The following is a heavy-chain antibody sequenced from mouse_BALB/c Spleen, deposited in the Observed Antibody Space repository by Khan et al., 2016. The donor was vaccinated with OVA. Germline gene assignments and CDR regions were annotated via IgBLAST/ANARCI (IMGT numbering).Heavy chain of an antibody. J-gene: IGHJ3*01. D-gene: IGHD1-1*01. CDR2: VSTGGSYT. Sequence: EVELVESGGDLVKPGGSLKLSCAASGFTFSTYGMSWVRQAPDKRLELVATVSTGGSYTYYPDSVKGRFTISRDNAKNTLSLQMSGLRSEDTAMFYCTRLAYYYGSEGVAYWGQGTLVTVSA. CDR1: GFTFSTYG. V-gene: IGHV5-6*01. CDR3: TRLAYYYGSEGVAY.